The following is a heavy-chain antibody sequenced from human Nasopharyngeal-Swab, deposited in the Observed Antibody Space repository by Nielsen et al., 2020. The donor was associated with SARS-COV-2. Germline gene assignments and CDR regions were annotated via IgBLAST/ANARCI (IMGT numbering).Heavy chain of an antibody. CDR1: GYTFTSYA. D-gene: IGHD3-9*01. V-gene: IGHV1-3*01. J-gene: IGHJ6*02. CDR3: ARYVDYDILTGYYYYGMDV. CDR2: INAGNGNT. Sequence: ASVKVSCKASGYTFTSYAMHWVRQAPGQRLEWMGWINAGNGNTKYSQKFQGGVTITRDTSASTAYMELSSLRSEDTAVYYCARYVDYDILTGYYYYGMDVWGQGTTVTVSS.